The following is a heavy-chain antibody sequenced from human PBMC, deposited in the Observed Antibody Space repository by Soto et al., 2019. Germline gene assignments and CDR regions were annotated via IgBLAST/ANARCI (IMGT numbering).Heavy chain of an antibody. D-gene: IGHD6-19*01. CDR2: ILVGSGNT. V-gene: IGHV1-58*01. J-gene: IGHJ4*02. Sequence: QMQLVQSGPEVKKPGTSVKVSCEASGFDFIGSTVPWVRQARGQRLEWVGWILVGSGNTNYAQKFQERVTITRDMSTSPTYMELRNLSSEDTAGYYCAADSEGRGWFHLDYGGRGSLVTVSS. CDR3: AADSEGRGWFHLDY. CDR1: GFDFIGST.